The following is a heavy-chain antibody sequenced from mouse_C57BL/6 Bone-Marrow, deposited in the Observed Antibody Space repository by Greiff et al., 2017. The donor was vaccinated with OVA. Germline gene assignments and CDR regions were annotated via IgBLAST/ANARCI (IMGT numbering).Heavy chain of an antibody. CDR3: ARERAGIYYGYDGWYFDG. CDR1: GYTFTSYG. Sequence: VQLQESGAELARPGASVKLSCKASGYTFTSYGISWVKQRTGQGLEWIGEIYPRSGNTYYNEKFKGKATLTADKSSSTAYMELRSLTSEDSAVYLCARERAGIYYGYDGWYFDGWGTGTTVTVSS. J-gene: IGHJ1*03. V-gene: IGHV1-81*01. CDR2: IYPRSGNT. D-gene: IGHD2-2*01.